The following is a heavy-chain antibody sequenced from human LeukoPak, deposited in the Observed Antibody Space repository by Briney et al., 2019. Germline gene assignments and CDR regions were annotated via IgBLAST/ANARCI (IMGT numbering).Heavy chain of an antibody. CDR3: ARDPDKFNGRYSYFDC. CDR1: GYPFISFG. J-gene: IGHJ4*02. V-gene: IGHV1-18*01. D-gene: IGHD5-18*01. Sequence: GASVKVSCKTSGYPFISFGIAWLRQAPGQGLEWLGWSSPYNGKTEYSQKLQDRVTMTTDPSTSTAYMEMRSLRSDDTAVYYCARDPDKFNGRYSYFDCWGQGTLVTVSS. CDR2: SSPYNGKT.